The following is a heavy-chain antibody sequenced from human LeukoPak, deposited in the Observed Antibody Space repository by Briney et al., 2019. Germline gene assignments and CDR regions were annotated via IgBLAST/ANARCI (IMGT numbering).Heavy chain of an antibody. D-gene: IGHD3-10*01. V-gene: IGHV3-23*01. CDR3: AKVSLLWFGELGNWFDP. J-gene: IGHJ5*02. CDR2: ISGSGGST. Sequence: PGGSLRLSCAASGFTFSSYGMSWVRQAPGKGLEWVSGISGSGGSTYYADSVKGRFTISRDNSKNTLYLQMNSLRAEDPAVYYCAKVSLLWFGELGNWFDPWGQGTLVTVSS. CDR1: GFTFSSYG.